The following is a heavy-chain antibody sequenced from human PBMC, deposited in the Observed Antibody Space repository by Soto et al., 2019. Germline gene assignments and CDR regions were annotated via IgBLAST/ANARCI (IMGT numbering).Heavy chain of an antibody. V-gene: IGHV1-2*04. Sequence: ASVKVSCKASGYTFTGYYMHWVRQAPGQGLEWMGWINPNSGDTNYAQKFQGWVTMTRDTSISTAYMELSRLRSDDTAVYYCAREQSRIAVAGTTMYLGAYFDYWGQGTLVTVSS. CDR1: GYTFTGYY. J-gene: IGHJ4*02. D-gene: IGHD6-19*01. CDR3: AREQSRIAVAGTTMYLGAYFDY. CDR2: INPNSGDT.